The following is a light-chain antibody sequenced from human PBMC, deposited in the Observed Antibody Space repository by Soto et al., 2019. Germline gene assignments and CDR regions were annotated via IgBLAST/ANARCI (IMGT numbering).Light chain of an antibody. CDR1: QTVSSNY. CDR2: GAS. V-gene: IGKV3-20*01. CDR3: QQYGSSPQT. J-gene: IGKJ5*01. Sequence: DIVLAQSPGTLSLSPGERATLSCRASQTVSSNYLAWYQQKFGQAPRLLIYGASSRATGIPDRFSGSGSGTDFTLTISRLEPADFAVYYCQQYGSSPQTFGQGTRLDIK.